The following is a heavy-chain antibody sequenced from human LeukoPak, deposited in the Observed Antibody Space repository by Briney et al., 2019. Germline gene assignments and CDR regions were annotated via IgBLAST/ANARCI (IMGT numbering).Heavy chain of an antibody. CDR3: AKGLEVIADSSGYDY. CDR1: GFTFSSYN. V-gene: IGHV3-21*01. CDR2: ISTSSSYI. D-gene: IGHD3-22*01. J-gene: IGHJ4*02. Sequence: KAGGSLRLSCAASGFTFSSYNINSVRQAPGKGLELVSSISTSSSYINYADSVKGRFTISRDNAKNSLHLQMNRLRAEDRGVYYGAKGLEVIADSSGYDYWGQGTLVTVSS.